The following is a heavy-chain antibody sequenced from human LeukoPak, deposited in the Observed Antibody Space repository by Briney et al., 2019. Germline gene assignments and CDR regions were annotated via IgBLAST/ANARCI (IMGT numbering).Heavy chain of an antibody. V-gene: IGHV3-7*01. D-gene: IGHD3-16*02. J-gene: IGHJ4*02. CDR3: AGESNYDYVWGSYRRDY. CDR2: IKQDGSEK. Sequence: GGSLRLSCAASGFTFSSYWMSWVRQAPGKGLEWVANIKQDGSEKYYVDSVKGRFTISRGNAKNSLYLQMNSLRAEDTAVYYCAGESNYDYVWGSYRRDYWGQGTLVTVSS. CDR1: GFTFSSYW.